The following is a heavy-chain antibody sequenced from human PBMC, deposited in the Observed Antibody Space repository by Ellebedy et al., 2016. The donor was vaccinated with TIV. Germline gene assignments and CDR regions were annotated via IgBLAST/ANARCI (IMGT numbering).Heavy chain of an antibody. J-gene: IGHJ6*03. Sequence: SETLSLTXTVSGGSISSYYWSWIRQPAGKGLEWIGRIYTSGSTNYNPSLKSRVTMSVDTSKNQFSLKLSSVTAADTAVYYCARGIVVVPAARYYYYYMDVWGKGTTVTVSS. CDR1: GGSISSYY. V-gene: IGHV4-4*07. D-gene: IGHD2-2*01. CDR2: IYTSGST. CDR3: ARGIVVVPAARYYYYYMDV.